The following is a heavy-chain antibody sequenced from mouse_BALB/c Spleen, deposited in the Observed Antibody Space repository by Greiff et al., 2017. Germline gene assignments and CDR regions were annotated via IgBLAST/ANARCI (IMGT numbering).Heavy chain of an antibody. CDR3: ARDRRMDY. CDR1: GFTFSDYG. Sequence: DVMLVESGGGLVQPGGSRKLSCAASGFTFSDYGMAWVRQAPGKGPEWVAFISNLAYSIYYADTVTGRFTISRENAKNTLYLEMSSLRSEDTAMYYCARDRRMDYWGQGTSVTVSS. V-gene: IGHV5-15*02. CDR2: ISNLAYSI. J-gene: IGHJ4*01.